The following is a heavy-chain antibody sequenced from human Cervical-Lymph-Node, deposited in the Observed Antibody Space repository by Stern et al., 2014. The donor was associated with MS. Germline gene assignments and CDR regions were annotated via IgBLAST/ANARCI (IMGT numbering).Heavy chain of an antibody. CDR3: ARDPSTTASDWFFDL. J-gene: IGHJ2*01. Sequence: QLQLQESGPGLVKPSETLSLTCTVPGSAVSEYYWTWIRQSPGQGLGRIGYISDTGTTNYNPSLHSRVTIILDTSQNQVSLRLRSVTAADTAVYYCARDPSTTASDWFFDLWGRGSLVTVSS. V-gene: IGHV4-59*02. D-gene: IGHD2-21*02. CDR1: GSAVSEYY. CDR2: ISDTGTT.